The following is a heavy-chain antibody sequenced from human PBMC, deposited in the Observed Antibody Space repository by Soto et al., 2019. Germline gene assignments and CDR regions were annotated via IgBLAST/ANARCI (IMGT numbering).Heavy chain of an antibody. Sequence: EVQLLESGGGLVQPGRSLRLSCEASGFVFSAYAMTWVRQAPGTGLEWVSAVGDSGVRTYYADSVKGRFTISRDNSKNTLSLQMNSLRAEDTAVYYCASGRGGATLDFWGQGTLVTVSS. D-gene: IGHD1-26*01. J-gene: IGHJ4*02. CDR1: GFVFSAYA. CDR2: VGDSGVRT. CDR3: ASGRGGATLDF. V-gene: IGHV3-23*01.